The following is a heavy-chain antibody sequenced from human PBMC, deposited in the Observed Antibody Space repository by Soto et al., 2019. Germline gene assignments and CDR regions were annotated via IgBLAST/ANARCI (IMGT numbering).Heavy chain of an antibody. CDR2: IYYSAST. V-gene: IGHV4-59*01. CDR3: SRTGCYGCAYYYMDV. Sequence: SETLSLTCTVSGGSISSYYWSWIRQPPGKGLEWIGYIYYSASTNYSPSLKSRVTISVDTSKNQFSLKLSSVTAADTAVYYCSRTGCYGCAYYYMDVWCKGTAVTVFS. D-gene: IGHD2-15*01. J-gene: IGHJ6*03. CDR1: GGSISSYY.